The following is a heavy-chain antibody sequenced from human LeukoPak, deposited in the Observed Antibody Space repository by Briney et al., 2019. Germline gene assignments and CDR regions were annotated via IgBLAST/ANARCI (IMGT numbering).Heavy chain of an antibody. J-gene: IGHJ5*02. Sequence: GGSLRLSCTASEFTFQSYWMTWVRQAPGKGLEGVALIKTDGSVKEYVDSVKGRFTISRDNARKSLYLQMNSLRVEDTAVYFCAGDAHHGPTDAWGQGTLVTVSS. CDR3: AGDAHHGPTDA. CDR1: EFTFQSYW. V-gene: IGHV3-7*01. CDR2: IKTDGSVK.